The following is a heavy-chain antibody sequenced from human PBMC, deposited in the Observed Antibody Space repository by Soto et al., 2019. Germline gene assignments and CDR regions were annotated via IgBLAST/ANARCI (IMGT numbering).Heavy chain of an antibody. Sequence: QVQLVQSGAEVKKPGSSVKISCTASGGTFSSSALNWVRQAPGQGLEWVGGVISKEGTPRYAQNLQAGVTTAAEESTNLGYLELSSLKPDQTVIFYGTAGESRGAGKDYWGQGTLVIVSS. V-gene: IGHV1-69*01. CDR2: VISKEGTP. CDR1: GGTFSSSA. CDR3: TAGESRGAGKDY. J-gene: IGHJ4*02. D-gene: IGHD3-10*01.